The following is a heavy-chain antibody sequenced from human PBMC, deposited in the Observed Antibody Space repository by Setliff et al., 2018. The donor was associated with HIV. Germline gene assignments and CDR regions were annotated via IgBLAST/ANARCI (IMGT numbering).Heavy chain of an antibody. V-gene: IGHV3-49*04. CDR3: SARYSYGPQFDY. CDR1: GFTFGDYA. D-gene: IGHD5-18*01. CDR2: IRSKAYGGTT. Sequence: PGGSLRLSCTASGFTFGDYAMNWVRQAPGKGLEWVGFIRSKAYGGTTEYAASVKGRFTISRDDSKSIAYLQMNSLKTEDTAMYYCSARYSYGPQFDYWGQGTLVTVSS. J-gene: IGHJ4*02.